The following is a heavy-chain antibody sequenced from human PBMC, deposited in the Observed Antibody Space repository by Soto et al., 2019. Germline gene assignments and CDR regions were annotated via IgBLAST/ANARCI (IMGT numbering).Heavy chain of an antibody. Sequence: GGSLRLSCAASGFTFSNAWMNWVRQAPGKGLEWVGRIKSKTDGGTTDYAAPVKGRFTISRDDSKNTLYLQMNSLRTEDTAVYYCTIINYYDSSGYYFGPIWGRGTMVTVSS. V-gene: IGHV3-15*07. CDR1: GFTFSNAW. J-gene: IGHJ3*02. CDR3: TIINYYDSSGYYFGPI. D-gene: IGHD3-22*01. CDR2: IKSKTDGGTT.